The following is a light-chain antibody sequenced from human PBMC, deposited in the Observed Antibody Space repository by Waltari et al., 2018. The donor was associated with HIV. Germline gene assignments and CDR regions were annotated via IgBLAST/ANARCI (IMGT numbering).Light chain of an antibody. CDR1: QTVSSS. J-gene: IGKJ4*01. CDR3: QQYNDWPLT. V-gene: IGKV3-15*01. CDR2: GAS. Sequence: EIVMTQSPATLSVSPGERATVSCRASQTVSSSLAWYQQKPGQAPRLLIYGASTRATGIAARFSGSGSGTEFALTISSLQSEDFAVYHCQQYNDWPLTFGGGTRVEIK.